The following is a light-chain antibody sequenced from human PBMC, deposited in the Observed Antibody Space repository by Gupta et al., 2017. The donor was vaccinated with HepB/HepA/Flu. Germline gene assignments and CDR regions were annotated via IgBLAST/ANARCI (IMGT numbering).Light chain of an antibody. CDR3: AAWDDSLNGLVV. Sequence: QSLLTQPPSASGTPGQRVTISCSESSSNIGSNTVNWYQQLPGTDPKLLIYSNNQRPSGVPDRFSGSKSGTSASLAISGLQSEDEADYYCAAWDDSLNGLVVFGGGTKLTVL. J-gene: IGLJ2*01. CDR2: SNN. CDR1: SSNIGSNT. V-gene: IGLV1-44*01.